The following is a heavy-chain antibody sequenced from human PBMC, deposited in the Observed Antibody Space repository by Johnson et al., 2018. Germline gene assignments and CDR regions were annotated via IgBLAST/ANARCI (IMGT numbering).Heavy chain of an antibody. Sequence: VQLVESGGGLVQPGGSLRLSCVASGFTFSSYPMSWVRQVPGKGLEWVSTINPDSRNTHYADSGRGRFAISRDNSKKTLFLQMDSLGDEDTAIYYWAKDVTAVAGSDFWGQGTLVTVYS. J-gene: IGHJ4*02. CDR2: INPDSRNT. V-gene: IGHV3-23*04. D-gene: IGHD6-19*01. CDR3: AKDVTAVAGSDF. CDR1: GFTFSSYP.